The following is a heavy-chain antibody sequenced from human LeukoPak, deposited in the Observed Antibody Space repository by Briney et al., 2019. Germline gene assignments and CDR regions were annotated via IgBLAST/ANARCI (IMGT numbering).Heavy chain of an antibody. CDR3: ANSNWVFDY. D-gene: IGHD3-16*01. V-gene: IGHV3-30*18. CDR2: ISYDGSKK. Sequence: PGGSLRLSCAASGFTFSSYGMHWVRQAPGKGLEWVAVISYDGSKKYYAESVKGRFTISRDNSKNTLYLQMNSLRAEDTAVYYCANSNWVFDYWGQGTLVTVSS. J-gene: IGHJ4*02. CDR1: GFTFSSYG.